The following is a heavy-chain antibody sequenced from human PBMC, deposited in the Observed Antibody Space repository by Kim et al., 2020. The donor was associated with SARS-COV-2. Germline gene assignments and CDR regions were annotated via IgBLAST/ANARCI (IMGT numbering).Heavy chain of an antibody. CDR1: GGSISSSSYY. Sequence: SETLSLTCTVSGGSISSSSYYWGWIRQPPGKGLEWIGSIYYSGSTYYNPSLKSRVTISVDTSKNQFSLKLYSVTAADTAVYYCARHNPYYYDSSGYCDYWGQGTLVTVSS. D-gene: IGHD3-22*01. V-gene: IGHV4-39*01. J-gene: IGHJ4*02. CDR3: ARHNPYYYDSSGYCDY. CDR2: IYYSGST.